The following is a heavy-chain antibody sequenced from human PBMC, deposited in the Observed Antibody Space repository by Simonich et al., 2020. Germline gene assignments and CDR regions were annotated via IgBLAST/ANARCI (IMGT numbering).Heavy chain of an antibody. CDR3: ARVGYSNYYYYGMDV. CDR1: GYSISSGYY. Sequence: QVQLQESGPGLVKPSETLSLTCAVSGYSISSGYYWGWIRPPPGKGQEWIGSIYHSGSTYYNPSLKSRVTISVDTSKNQFSLKLSSVTAADTAVYYCARVGYSNYYYYGMDVWGQGTTVTVSS. D-gene: IGHD6-13*01. J-gene: IGHJ6*02. V-gene: IGHV4-38-2*01. CDR2: IYHSGST.